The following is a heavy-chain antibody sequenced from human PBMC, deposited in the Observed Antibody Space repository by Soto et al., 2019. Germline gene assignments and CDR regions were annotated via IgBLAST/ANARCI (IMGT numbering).Heavy chain of an antibody. CDR1: GFTFSSYA. Sequence: GGSLRLSCAASGFTFSSYAMKWVRQAPGKGLEWVSLIGESGTPTYYADSVKGRFTISRDNSGNTLFLEMFILRADDSAVYYCARYIPGVRYYGMDVWGQGTTVTVSS. J-gene: IGHJ6*02. V-gene: IGHV3-23*01. D-gene: IGHD2-2*01. CDR3: ARYIPGVRYYGMDV. CDR2: IGESGTPT.